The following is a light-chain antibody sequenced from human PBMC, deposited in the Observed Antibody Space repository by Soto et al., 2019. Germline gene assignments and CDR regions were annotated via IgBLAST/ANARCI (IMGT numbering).Light chain of an antibody. CDR1: SSDIGSYNF. J-gene: IGLJ3*02. Sequence: QSVLTQPASVSGSPGQSITISCTGTSSDIGSYNFVSWYQQYPGKAPKVIIYEVSNRPSGVSNRFSGSKSGNTASLTISGLQAEDEADYYCSSYTTGDTKFGGGTKLTVL. V-gene: IGLV2-14*01. CDR3: SSYTTGDTK. CDR2: EVS.